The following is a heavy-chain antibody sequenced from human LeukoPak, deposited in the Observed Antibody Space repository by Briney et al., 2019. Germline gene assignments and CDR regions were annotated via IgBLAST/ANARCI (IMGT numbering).Heavy chain of an antibody. J-gene: IGHJ4*02. CDR1: GGSISSTGYY. CDR2: ISYSGST. Sequence: SETLSLTCTVSGGSISSTGYYWGRIRQPPGKGLEWIGSISYSGSTYYNPSLKSRVTISADTSKNQFSLKLSSVTAADTAVYYCAEVTVSDYWGQGTLVTVPS. D-gene: IGHD5-18*01. CDR3: AEVTVSDY. V-gene: IGHV4-39*01.